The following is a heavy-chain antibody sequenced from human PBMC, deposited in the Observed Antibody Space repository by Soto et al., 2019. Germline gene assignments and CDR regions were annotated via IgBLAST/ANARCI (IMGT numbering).Heavy chain of an antibody. CDR1: GGSFSGYY. V-gene: IGHV4-34*01. CDR3: ARLDSIVVVPAATDFDY. Sequence: PSETLSLTCAVYGGSFSGYYWSWIRQPPGKGLEWIGGINHSGSTNYNPSLKSRVTISVDTSKNQFSLKLSSVTAADTAVYYCARLDSIVVVPAATDFDYWGNGTLVTVSS. D-gene: IGHD2-2*01. CDR2: INHSGST. J-gene: IGHJ4*01.